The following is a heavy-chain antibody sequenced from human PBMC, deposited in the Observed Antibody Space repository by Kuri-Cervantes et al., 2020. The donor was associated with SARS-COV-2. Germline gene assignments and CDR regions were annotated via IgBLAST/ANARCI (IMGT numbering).Heavy chain of an antibody. CDR2: IYHSGST. CDR3: ARGSNYDFWSGYSTFDY. J-gene: IGHJ4*02. V-gene: IGHV4-30-2*01. Sequence: LRLSCTISGGSIGSGGYYWSWIRQPPGKGLEWIGYIYHSGSTYYNPSLKSRVTISVDTSKNQFSLKLSSVTAADTAVYYCARGSNYDFWSGYSTFDYWGQGTLVTVSS. D-gene: IGHD3-3*01. CDR1: GGSIGSGGYY.